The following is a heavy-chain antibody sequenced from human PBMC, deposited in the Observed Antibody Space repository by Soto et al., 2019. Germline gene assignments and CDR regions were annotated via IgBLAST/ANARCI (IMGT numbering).Heavy chain of an antibody. J-gene: IGHJ4*02. CDR1: GFTFSSYE. V-gene: IGHV3-48*03. CDR2: ISSSGSTI. Sequence: EVQLVESGGGLVQPGGSLRLSCAASGFTFSSYEMNWVRQAPGKGLEWVSYISSSGSTIYYADSVKGRFTISRDNAKNSLYLQMNSLRAEDTAVYYCAREKSGYSTPFGSLYYDSSGYFFDYWGQGTLVTVSS. CDR3: AREKSGYSTPFGSLYYDSSGYFFDY. D-gene: IGHD3-22*01.